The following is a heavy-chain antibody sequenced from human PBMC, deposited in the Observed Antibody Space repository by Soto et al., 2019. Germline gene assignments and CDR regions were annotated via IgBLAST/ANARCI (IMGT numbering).Heavy chain of an antibody. J-gene: IGHJ4*02. Sequence: EVQLVESGVGLVQPGESLRLSCAASGFTFSSYWMHWVRPAPGKGLVWVSRINSDGSSTSYAGSVKGRCTISRDNAKNTLYLQMNSLRAEDTAVYYCVRTSLVVAAATREDYWGQGTLVTVSS. D-gene: IGHD2-15*01. CDR2: INSDGSST. V-gene: IGHV3-74*01. CDR3: VRTSLVVAAATREDY. CDR1: GFTFSSYW.